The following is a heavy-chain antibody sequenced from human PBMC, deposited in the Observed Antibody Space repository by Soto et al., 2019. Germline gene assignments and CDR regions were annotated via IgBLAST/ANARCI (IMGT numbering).Heavy chain of an antibody. J-gene: IGHJ3*02. CDR3: ARGGGVGVAGSAAFDM. Sequence: QLHLVQSGAVVKKPGASVTVSCSASGYPVTAYYMHWVRQAPGRGLEWMGGINPATGAAKYTQKFQGRVTMTRDTSTSTVFMELSGLTSEAPAVFYCARGGGVGVAGSAAFDMWGQGTLVTVSS. V-gene: IGHV1-2*02. CDR1: GYPVTAYY. CDR2: INPATGAA. D-gene: IGHD3-3*01.